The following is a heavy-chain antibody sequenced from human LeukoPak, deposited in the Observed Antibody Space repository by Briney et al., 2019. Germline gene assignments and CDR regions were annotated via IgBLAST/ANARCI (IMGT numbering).Heavy chain of an antibody. CDR2: ISYDGSNK. Sequence: GGSLRLSCAASGFTFSSYAMHWVRQTPGKGLEWVAIISYDGSNKYYADSVKGRFTISRDNSKNTLYLQMNSLRAEDTAVYYCAREQQLASYYYYGMDVWGQGTTVTVSS. D-gene: IGHD6-13*01. J-gene: IGHJ6*02. V-gene: IGHV3-30*14. CDR3: AREQQLASYYYYGMDV. CDR1: GFTFSSYA.